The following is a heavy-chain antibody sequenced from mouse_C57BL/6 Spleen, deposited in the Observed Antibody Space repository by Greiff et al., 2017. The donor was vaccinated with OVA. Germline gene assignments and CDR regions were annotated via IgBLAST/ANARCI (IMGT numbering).Heavy chain of an antibody. D-gene: IGHD3-3*01. CDR2: INPYNGGT. CDR1: GYTFTDYY. J-gene: IGHJ3*01. Sequence: VQLQQSGPVLVKPGASVKMSCKASGYTFTDYYLNWVKQSHGKSLEWIGVINPYNGGTSYNQKFKGTATLTVDKSSSTAYMELNSLTTEGSAVYYCARRDLGAWFAYWGKGTLVTVSA. V-gene: IGHV1-19*01. CDR3: ARRDLGAWFAY.